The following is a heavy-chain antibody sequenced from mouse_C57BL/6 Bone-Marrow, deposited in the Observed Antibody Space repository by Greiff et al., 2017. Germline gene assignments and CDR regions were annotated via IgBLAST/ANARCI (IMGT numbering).Heavy chain of an antibody. D-gene: IGHD1-1*01. CDR2: IDPEDGET. CDR3: ARTHYYGSPWFAY. Sequence: VQLKQSGAELVKPGASVKLSCTASGFNIKDYYMHWVKQRTEQGLEWIGRIDPEDGETKYAPKFQGKAKITADTSSNTAYLQLISLTSEDTAVYYCARTHYYGSPWFAYWGQGTLVTVSA. J-gene: IGHJ3*01. CDR1: GFNIKDYY. V-gene: IGHV14-2*01.